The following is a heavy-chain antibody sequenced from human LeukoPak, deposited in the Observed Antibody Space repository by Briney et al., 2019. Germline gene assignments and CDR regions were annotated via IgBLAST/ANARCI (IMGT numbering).Heavy chain of an antibody. CDR3: ARSKDYYDSSGYYSLFWFDP. J-gene: IGHJ5*02. CDR1: GGSFSGYY. Sequence: SETLSLTCAVYGGSFSGYYWSWIRQPPGKGLERIGEINHSGSTNYNPSLKSRVTISVDTSKNQFSLKLSSVTAADTAVYYCARSKDYYDSSGYYSLFWFDPWGQGTLVTVSS. CDR2: INHSGST. V-gene: IGHV4-34*01. D-gene: IGHD3-22*01.